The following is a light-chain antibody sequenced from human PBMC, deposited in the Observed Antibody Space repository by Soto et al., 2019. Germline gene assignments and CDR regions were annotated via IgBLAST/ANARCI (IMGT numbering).Light chain of an antibody. Sequence: EIVLTQSPGTLSLSPGERATLSCRASQTMRSSHLAWYQQKPGQAPRLLIYGASTRTFDVPDRFSGSGSGTNFTLTISRLEPEDFAVYYCQQSGSSPPTFGQGTKVDIK. CDR3: QQSGSSPPT. V-gene: IGKV3-20*01. J-gene: IGKJ1*01. CDR1: QTMRSSH. CDR2: GAS.